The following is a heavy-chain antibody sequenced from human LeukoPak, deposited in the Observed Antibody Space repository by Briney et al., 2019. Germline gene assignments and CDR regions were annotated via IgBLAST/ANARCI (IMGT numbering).Heavy chain of an antibody. CDR1: GGAFSSYA. CDR2: IIPIFATP. V-gene: IGHV1-69*13. J-gene: IGHJ6*03. D-gene: IGHD3-10*01. CDR3: ARDRGHDSGSYYGRYYYYMDV. Sequence: SVKVSCKASGGAFSSYAISWVRQAPGQGLEWMGGIIPIFATPNYAQKFQGRVTITADESTSTAYMELSSLRSEDTAVYYCARDRGHDSGSYYGRYYYYMDVWGKGTTVTISS.